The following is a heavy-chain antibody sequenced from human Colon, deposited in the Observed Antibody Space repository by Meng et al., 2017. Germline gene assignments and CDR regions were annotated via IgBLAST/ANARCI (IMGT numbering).Heavy chain of an antibody. CDR2: VYYTGSA. CDR1: GGSVSSPSYY. D-gene: IGHD1-26*01. CDR3: ARGRGSYSSIDF. V-gene: IGHV4-61*03. Sequence: QLRLQASGPNLVRPSETLSRTCPLPGGSVSSPSYYWSWIRQTPGKGLEWIGYVYYTGSANYNPSLKSRVTISVDTSKNHFSLNLTSVTAADTAVYYCARGRGSYSSIDFWGQGTLVTVSS. J-gene: IGHJ4*02.